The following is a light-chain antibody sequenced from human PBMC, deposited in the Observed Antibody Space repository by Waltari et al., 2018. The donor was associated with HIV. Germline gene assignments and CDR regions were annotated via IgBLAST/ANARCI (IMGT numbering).Light chain of an antibody. Sequence: QAVVTQEPSLTVSPGGTVTLPCGSSTGTVTSGHSPYWFQQKPGQAPRTLIYDTSNKHSWTPARFSGSLLGGKAALTLSGAQPEDEAEYYCLLSYSGARPVVFGGGTKLTVL. CDR1: TGTVTSGHS. J-gene: IGLJ2*01. V-gene: IGLV7-46*01. CDR2: DTS. CDR3: LLSYSGARPVV.